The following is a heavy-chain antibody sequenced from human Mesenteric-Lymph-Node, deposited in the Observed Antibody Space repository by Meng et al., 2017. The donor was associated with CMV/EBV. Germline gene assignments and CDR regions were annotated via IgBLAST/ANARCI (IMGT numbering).Heavy chain of an antibody. CDR2: IYYSGST. V-gene: IGHV4-61*01. CDR1: GGSVSSGSYY. J-gene: IGHJ6*02. CDR3: ARAASPPRYYYYGMDV. Sequence: GSLRLSCTVSGGSVSSGSYYWSWIRQPPGKGLEWIGYIYYSGSTNYNPSLKSRVTISVDTSKNQFSLKLSSVTAADTAVYYCARAASPPRYYYYGMDVWGQGTTVTVSS. D-gene: IGHD6-25*01.